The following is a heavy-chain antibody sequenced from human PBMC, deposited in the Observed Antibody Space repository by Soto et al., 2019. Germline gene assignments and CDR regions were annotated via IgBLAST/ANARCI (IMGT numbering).Heavy chain of an antibody. CDR3: AKQWTSLAATAPVGVDY. J-gene: IGHJ4*02. V-gene: IGHV3-23*01. CDR1: GFTFSSYA. Sequence: GGSLRLSCAASGFTFSSYAMSWVRQAPGKGLEWVSAISGSGGSTYYADSVKGRFTISRDNSKNTLYLQMNSLRAEDTAVYYCAKQWTSLAATAPVGVDYWGQGTLVTVSS. CDR2: ISGSGGST. D-gene: IGHD2-15*01.